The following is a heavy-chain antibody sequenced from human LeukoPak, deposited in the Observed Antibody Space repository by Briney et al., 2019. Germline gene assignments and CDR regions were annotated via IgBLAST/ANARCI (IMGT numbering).Heavy chain of an antibody. V-gene: IGHV3-30*04. CDR1: GFTFSSYA. D-gene: IGHD3-10*01. CDR3: AKEYDSGGYGANFDY. J-gene: IGHJ4*02. Sequence: GGSLRLSCAASGFTFSSYAMHWVRQAPGKGLEWVAVISYDGSNKYYADSVKGRFTISRDNSKNTLYLQMNSLRAEDTAVYYCAKEYDSGGYGANFDYWGQGTLVTVSS. CDR2: ISYDGSNK.